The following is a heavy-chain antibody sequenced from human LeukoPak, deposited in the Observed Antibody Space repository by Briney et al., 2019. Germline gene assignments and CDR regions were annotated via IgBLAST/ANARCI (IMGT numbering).Heavy chain of an antibody. CDR3: AREGGPCRALDC. V-gene: IGHV4-4*02. Sequence: SETLSHSSVDPYGSITDTNYWTWVRQPPGKGLEWTGEVNLHGDTNYNSSLKGRVDISVDKFENHISLQLTSVTVADTAVYYCAREGGPCRALDCSGQGIMVTVSS. CDR2: VNLHGDT. J-gene: IGHJ4*02. CDR1: YGSITDTNY.